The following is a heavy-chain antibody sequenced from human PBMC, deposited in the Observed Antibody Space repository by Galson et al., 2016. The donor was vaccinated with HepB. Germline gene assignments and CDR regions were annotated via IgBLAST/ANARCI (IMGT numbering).Heavy chain of an antibody. J-gene: IGHJ4*02. CDR1: GATLTDYT. CDR2: NIPKIGSA. D-gene: IGHD3-10*01. CDR3: AIGATGWPPRALGF. Sequence: SVKVSCKASGATLTDYTVSWVRQAPGQGLEWMGRNIPKIGSADFLPRFQGRLTITADKSADTAYLKLTSLRSDDTAIYYCAIGATGWPPRALGFWGQGTLVTVSS. V-gene: IGHV1-69*08.